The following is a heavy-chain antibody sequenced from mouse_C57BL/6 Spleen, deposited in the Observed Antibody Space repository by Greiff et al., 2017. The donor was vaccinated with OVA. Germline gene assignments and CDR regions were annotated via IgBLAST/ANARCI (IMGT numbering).Heavy chain of an antibody. Sequence: EADGGLVQPKGSLKLSCAASGFTFNTYAMHWVRQAPGKGLEWVARIRSKSSNYATYYADSVKDRFTISRDDSQSMLYLQMNNLKTEDTAMYYCVRYYDYDDYYAMDYWGQGTSVTVSS. V-gene: IGHV10-3*01. CDR2: IRSKSSNYAT. D-gene: IGHD2-4*01. CDR1: GFTFNTYA. J-gene: IGHJ4*01. CDR3: VRYYDYDDYYAMDY.